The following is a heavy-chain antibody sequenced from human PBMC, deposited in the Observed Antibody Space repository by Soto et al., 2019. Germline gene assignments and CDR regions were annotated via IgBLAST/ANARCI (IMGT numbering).Heavy chain of an antibody. CDR3: ARDPRIGGSGPTALYYYYGMDV. CDR1: GGTFSSYA. Sequence: SVKVSCKASGGTFSSYAISWVRQAPGQGLEWMGGIIPIFGTANYAQKFQGRVTITADESTSTAYMELSSLRSEDTAVYYCARDPRIGGSGPTALYYYYGMDVWGQGTTVTVSS. CDR2: IIPIFGTA. D-gene: IGHD3-10*01. J-gene: IGHJ6*02. V-gene: IGHV1-69*13.